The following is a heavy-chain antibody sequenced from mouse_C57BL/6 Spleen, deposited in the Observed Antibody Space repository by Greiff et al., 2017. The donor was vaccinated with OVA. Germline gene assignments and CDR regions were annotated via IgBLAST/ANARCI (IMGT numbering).Heavy chain of an antibody. CDR3: ARRRYGNYVYFDV. D-gene: IGHD2-1*01. V-gene: IGHV1-18*01. J-gene: IGHJ1*03. CDR2: INPNNGGT. CDR1: GYTFTDYN. Sequence: VQLKESGPELVKPGASVKIPCKASGYTFTDYNMDWVKQSHGKSLEWIGDINPNNGGTIYNQKFKGKATLTVDKSSSTAYMELRSLTSEDTAVYYCARRRYGNYVYFDVWGTGTTVTVSS.